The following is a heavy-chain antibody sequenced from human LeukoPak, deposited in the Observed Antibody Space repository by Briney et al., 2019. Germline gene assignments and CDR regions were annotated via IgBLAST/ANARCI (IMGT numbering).Heavy chain of an antibody. Sequence: GGSLEISLQGSGYRFTSYWIGWVRPVPGKGLEGMGIIYPGDSDTRYSPSFQGQVTISADKSISTAYLQWSSLKASDTAMYYCARRREELAAAVPDAFDIWGQGTMVTVSS. CDR3: ARRREELAAAVPDAFDI. CDR2: IYPGDSDT. CDR1: GYRFTSYW. V-gene: IGHV5-51*01. D-gene: IGHD6-13*01. J-gene: IGHJ3*02.